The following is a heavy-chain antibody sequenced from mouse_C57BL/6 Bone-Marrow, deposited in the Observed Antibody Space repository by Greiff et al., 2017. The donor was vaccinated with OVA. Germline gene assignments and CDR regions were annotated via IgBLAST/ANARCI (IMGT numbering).Heavy chain of an antibody. J-gene: IGHJ3*01. CDR3: AIPVTTVVEGSAY. CDR2: IHPSDSAI. D-gene: IGHD1-1*01. Sequence: QVQLQQPGAELVQPGASVKVSCKASGYTFTRYWMHWVKQGPGQGLEWIGRIHPSDSAINYHQTFKGKVTLTVDKSSNTAYMQLSSLTSEDSAVYYCAIPVTTVVEGSAYWGQGTLVTVSA. CDR1: GYTFTRYW. V-gene: IGHV1-74*01.